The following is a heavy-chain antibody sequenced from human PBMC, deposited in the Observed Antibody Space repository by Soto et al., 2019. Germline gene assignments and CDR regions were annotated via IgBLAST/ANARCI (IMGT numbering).Heavy chain of an antibody. D-gene: IGHD5-18*01. CDR3: ASLVAGYSYGHFDY. CDR1: GGSISGYS. Sequence: LSLTCTVSGGSISGYSWSWIRQPPGKGLEWIGYIFYRGSTNYNPSLKSRVTISVDTSKNQFSLKLSSVTAADTAVYYCASLVAGYSYGHFDYWGQGTLVTVSS. CDR2: IFYRGST. V-gene: IGHV4-59*01. J-gene: IGHJ4*02.